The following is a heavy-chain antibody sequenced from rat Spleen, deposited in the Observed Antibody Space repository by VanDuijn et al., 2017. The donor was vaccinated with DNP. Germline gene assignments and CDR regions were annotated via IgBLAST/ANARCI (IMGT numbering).Heavy chain of an antibody. Sequence: EVQLVESGGGLVQPGRSLKLSCAASGFTFSSFAMAWVRQAPKKGLEWVATITSGGSNTYYPDSVKGRFTISRDNAKSTLYLQMDSLRSEDTATYYCANYYDGTYGGFAYWGQGTLVTVSS. CDR3: ANYYDGTYGGFAY. V-gene: IGHV5-25*01. D-gene: IGHD1-12*02. CDR2: ITSGGSNT. J-gene: IGHJ3*01. CDR1: GFTFSSFA.